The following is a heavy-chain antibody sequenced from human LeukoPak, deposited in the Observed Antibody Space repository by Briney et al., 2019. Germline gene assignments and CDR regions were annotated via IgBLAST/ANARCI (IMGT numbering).Heavy chain of an antibody. J-gene: IGHJ1*01. Sequence: PGGSLRLSCAASGFTFSSYAMHWVRQAPGKGLEYVSAISSNGGSTYYANSVKGRFTISRDNSKNTLYLQMGSLRAEDMAVYYCARGPGMGATRYFQHWGQGTLVTVSS. V-gene: IGHV3-64*01. CDR2: ISSNGGST. CDR1: GFTFSSYA. CDR3: ARGPGMGATRYFQH. D-gene: IGHD1-26*01.